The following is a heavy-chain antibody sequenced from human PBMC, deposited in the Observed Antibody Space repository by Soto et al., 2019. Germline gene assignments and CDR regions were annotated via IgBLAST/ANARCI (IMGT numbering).Heavy chain of an antibody. CDR3: VRPAYYDARGYWRFDP. CDR1: VVSITSLTYY. D-gene: IGHD3-22*01. CDR2: IYYTGST. Sequence: SETLSLTCSFSVVSITSLTYYCGWIRQSPWKGLEWIGNIYYTGSTYYNPSLKSRVTISLDTSKNQFSLKLTSVTAADTALYYCVRPAYYDARGYWRFDPWGQGTLVTVS. J-gene: IGHJ5*02. V-gene: IGHV4-39*01.